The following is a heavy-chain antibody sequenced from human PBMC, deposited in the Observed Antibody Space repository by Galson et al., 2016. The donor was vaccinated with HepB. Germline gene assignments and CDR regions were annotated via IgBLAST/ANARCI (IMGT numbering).Heavy chain of an antibody. CDR1: GFTFSSYG. V-gene: IGHV3-33*08. Sequence: SLRLSCAASGFTFSSYGMHWVRQAPGEGLAWVADINHDGVKEDYADSVRGRLTISRENSKNTLYLQMNSLRVEDTAVYYCARDDRVVPGALDGFAPWGQGTLVIVSS. D-gene: IGHD2-2*01. CDR2: INHDGVKE. J-gene: IGHJ5*02. CDR3: ARDDRVVPGALDGFAP.